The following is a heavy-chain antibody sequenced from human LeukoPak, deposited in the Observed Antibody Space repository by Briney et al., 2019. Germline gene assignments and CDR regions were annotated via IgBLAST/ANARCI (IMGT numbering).Heavy chain of an antibody. J-gene: IGHJ4*02. CDR2: IRYDGSNK. CDR1: GFTFSSYG. D-gene: IGHD4-23*01. CDR3: AKPGTTVVTPFSPFDY. Sequence: GGSLRLSSAASGFTFSSYGMHWVRQAPGKGLEWVAFIRYDGSNKYYADSVKGRFTISRDNSKNTLYLQMNSLRAEDTAVYYCAKPGTTVVTPFSPFDYWGQGTLVTVSS. V-gene: IGHV3-30*02.